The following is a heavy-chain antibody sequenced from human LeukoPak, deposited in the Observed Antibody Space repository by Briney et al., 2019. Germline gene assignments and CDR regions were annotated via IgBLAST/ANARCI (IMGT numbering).Heavy chain of an antibody. CDR1: GXTVSRHY. J-gene: IGHJ3*02. Sequence: GGSLRLSCAASGXTVSRHYMSWVRQAPGKGLEWVSIIYSPGGTYYADSVRGRFTISRDNSKNTIYLQMNSLRVDDTAVYYCARAPFSADSSATPPAFDIWGHGTMVTVSS. V-gene: IGHV3-53*01. CDR3: ARAPFSADSSATPPAFDI. D-gene: IGHD3-22*01. CDR2: IYSPGGT.